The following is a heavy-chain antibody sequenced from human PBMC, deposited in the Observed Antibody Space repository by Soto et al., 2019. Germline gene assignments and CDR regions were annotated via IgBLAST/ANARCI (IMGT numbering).Heavy chain of an antibody. Sequence: TLSLTCTVSGASITSSAYYWGWIRQPPGKGLEWIGSIYYSGSTYYNPSLKSRVTMSVDKSKNQFSLRLSSVTAADTAVYYCAMYLFGVVTDLYFDNWGHGTLVTVSS. J-gene: IGHJ4*01. D-gene: IGHD3-10*02. CDR2: IYYSGST. V-gene: IGHV4-39*01. CDR1: GASITSSAYY. CDR3: AMYLFGVVTDLYFDN.